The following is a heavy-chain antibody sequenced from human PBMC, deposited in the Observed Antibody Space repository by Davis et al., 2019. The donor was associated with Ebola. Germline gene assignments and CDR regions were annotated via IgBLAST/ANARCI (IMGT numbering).Heavy chain of an antibody. CDR3: VKDSSNIWFDI. Sequence: GESLKISCETSGFIFRNYVMSWVRQAPGKGLEWVSTFGTGGDTYYADFVKGRFAISRDNSRGTLYLQMNSLRVEDSAIYYCVKDSSNIWFDIWGQGTLVTVSS. CDR1: GFIFRNYV. CDR2: FGTGGDT. V-gene: IGHV3-23*01. J-gene: IGHJ3*02. D-gene: IGHD2/OR15-2a*01.